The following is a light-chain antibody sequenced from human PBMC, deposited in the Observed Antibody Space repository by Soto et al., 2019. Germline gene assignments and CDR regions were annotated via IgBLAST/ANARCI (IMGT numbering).Light chain of an antibody. J-gene: IGLJ1*01. CDR3: ILYTERQYYL. V-gene: IGLV2-14*03. CDR1: SSNIGSYNH. Sequence: QSARTQPASLPGPPGQSITISCSGTSSNIGSYNHVAGYQQFQGKSPKLMIYAVSDRPPRDSDRFSVSKSGITATLTISRVQNEDEAHYDCILYTERQYYLFGTGTKVTAL. CDR2: AVS.